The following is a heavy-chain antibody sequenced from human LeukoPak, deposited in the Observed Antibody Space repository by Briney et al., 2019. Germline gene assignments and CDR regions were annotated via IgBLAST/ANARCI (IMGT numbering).Heavy chain of an antibody. V-gene: IGHV3-21*01. J-gene: IGHJ4*02. CDR3: ARGGAAMVNY. Sequence: GGSLRLSCAASGFTFSNYNMNWVRQAPGKGLEWVSSISSSSGSIYYADSVKGRFTVSRDNAKNSLYLQMNSLRAEDTAVYYCARGGAAMVNYWGQGTLVTVSS. CDR2: ISSSSGSI. CDR1: GFTFSNYN. D-gene: IGHD5-18*01.